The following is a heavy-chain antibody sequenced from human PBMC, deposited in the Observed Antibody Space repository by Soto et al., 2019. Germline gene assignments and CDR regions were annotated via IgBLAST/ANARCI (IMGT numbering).Heavy chain of an antibody. D-gene: IGHD6-19*01. CDR1: GGTFSRYA. V-gene: IGHV1-69*13. CDR2: IIPIFGTA. Sequence: AVKVSCKACGGTFSRYAISWVRQAPGQGLEWMGGIIPIFGTANYAQKFQGRVTITADESTSTAYMELSSLRSEDTAVYYCATTRIAVAGPEDLYYFDYWGQGTLVTVSS. J-gene: IGHJ4*02. CDR3: ATTRIAVAGPEDLYYFDY.